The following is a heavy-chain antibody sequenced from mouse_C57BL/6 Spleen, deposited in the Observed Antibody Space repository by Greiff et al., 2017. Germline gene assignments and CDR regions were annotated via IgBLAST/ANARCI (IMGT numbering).Heavy chain of an antibody. V-gene: IGHV5-16*01. CDR2: INYDGSST. CDR1: GFTFSDYY. J-gene: IGHJ1*03. D-gene: IGHD1-1*01. Sequence: VQLKESEGGLVQPGSSLKLSCTASGFTFSDYYMAWVRQVPEKGLEWVANINYDGSSTYYLDSLKSRFIISRDNAKNILYLQMSSLKSEDTATYYCARGGYYGSNWYFDVWGTGATGTVSS. CDR3: ARGGYYGSNWYFDV.